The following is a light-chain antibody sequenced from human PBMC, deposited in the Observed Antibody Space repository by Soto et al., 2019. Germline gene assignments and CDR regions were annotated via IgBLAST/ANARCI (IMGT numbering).Light chain of an antibody. V-gene: IGKV4-1*01. CDR2: WAS. J-gene: IGKJ1*01. Sequence: DIVMTQSPDSLAVSLGERATINCKFSQSVLYSSNNKNYLDWYQQKPGQPPKLLIYWASTRESGVPDRFSGSGSGTDFTLTIRSLQAEDVAVYYCQQYYSTPRTFGQGTKVEIK. CDR1: QSVLYSSNNKNY. CDR3: QQYYSTPRT.